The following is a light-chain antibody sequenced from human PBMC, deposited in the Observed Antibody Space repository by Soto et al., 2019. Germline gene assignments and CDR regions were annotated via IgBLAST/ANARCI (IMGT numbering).Light chain of an antibody. Sequence: DVQTTQSPSSLSASVGDSRTRTCQVSQTFTSYLNWYQQKPGKAPKLLIYKASTLKSGVPSRFSGSGSGTDFTLTISRLEPEDFAVYYCQQYGSSPPITFGGGTKVDIK. CDR3: QQYGSSPPIT. J-gene: IGKJ4*01. CDR1: QTFTSY. CDR2: KAS. V-gene: IGKV1-39*01.